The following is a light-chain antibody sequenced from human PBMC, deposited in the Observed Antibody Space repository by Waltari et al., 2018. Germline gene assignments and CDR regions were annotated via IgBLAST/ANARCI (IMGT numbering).Light chain of an antibody. CDR1: SRDVGPYNL. CDR2: EAS. Sequence: QPALTQPASVSGSPGQSISIPCIGTSRDVGPYNLASWYQHHPGKAPKLIVFEASKRPSGVSNRFSGSKAANTASLIISGLQADDEADYYCCSYAGSGSWVFGGGTKVTVI. J-gene: IGLJ3*02. V-gene: IGLV2-23*01. CDR3: CSYAGSGSWV.